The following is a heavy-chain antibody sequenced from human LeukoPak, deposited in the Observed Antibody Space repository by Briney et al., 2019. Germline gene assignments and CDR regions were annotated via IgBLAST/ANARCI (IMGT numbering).Heavy chain of an antibody. J-gene: IGHJ4*02. CDR3: ARDGGRDSTYWYYY. CDR2: INPNSGGT. V-gene: IGHV1-2*02. CDR1: GYTFTGYY. Sequence: GASVKVSCKASGYTFTGYYMHWVRQAPGQGLEWMGWINPNSGGTNYAQKFQGRVTMTRDTSISTAYMELSRLRSDDTAVYYCARDGGRDSTYWYYYWGQGTLVTVSS. D-gene: IGHD6-13*01.